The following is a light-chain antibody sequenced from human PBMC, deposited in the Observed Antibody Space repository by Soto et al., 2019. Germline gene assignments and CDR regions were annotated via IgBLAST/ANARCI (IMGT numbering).Light chain of an antibody. CDR1: SSNIGRNT. CDR2: SNN. V-gene: IGLV1-44*01. CDR3: AAWDDRLNGPV. J-gene: IGLJ3*02. Sequence: QSVLTQPPSASGTPGQRVTISCSGSSSNIGRNTVNWYQQLPGTAPKLLIYSNNQRPSGVPDRFSGSKSGTSASLAISGLQSEDEADYSCAAWDDRLNGPVFGGGTKLTVL.